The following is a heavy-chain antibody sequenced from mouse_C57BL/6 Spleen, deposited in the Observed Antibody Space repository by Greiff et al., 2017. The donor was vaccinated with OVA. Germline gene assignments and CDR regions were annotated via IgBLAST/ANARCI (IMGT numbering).Heavy chain of an antibody. CDR3: ASSDYLYAMDY. D-gene: IGHD5-5*01. V-gene: IGHV5-17*01. Sequence: EVKVVESGGGLVKPGGSLKLSCAASGFTFSDYGMHWVRQAPEKGLEWVAYISSGSSTIYYTDTVKGRFTISRDNAKNTLFLQMTSLRSEDTAMYYCASSDYLYAMDYWGQGTSVTVSS. J-gene: IGHJ4*01. CDR2: ISSGSSTI. CDR1: GFTFSDYG.